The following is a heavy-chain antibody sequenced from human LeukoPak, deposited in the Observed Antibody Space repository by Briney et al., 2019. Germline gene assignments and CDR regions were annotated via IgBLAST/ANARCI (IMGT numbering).Heavy chain of an antibody. D-gene: IGHD3-3*01. CDR2: IYTSGST. V-gene: IGHV4-61*02. Sequence: SETLSLTCTVSGGFISSGSYYWSWIRQPAGKGLEWIGRIYTSGSTNYNPSLKSRVTISVDTSKNQFSLKLSSVTAADTAVYYCARGRVSTIFGVVTGYYFDYWGQGTLVTVSS. CDR1: GGFISSGSYY. CDR3: ARGRVSTIFGVVTGYYFDY. J-gene: IGHJ4*02.